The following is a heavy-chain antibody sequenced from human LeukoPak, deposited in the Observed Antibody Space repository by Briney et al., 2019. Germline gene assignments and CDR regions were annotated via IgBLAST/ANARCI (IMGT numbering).Heavy chain of an antibody. Sequence: GGSLRLSCAASGFTFSSYSMNWVRQAPGKGLEWVANIKQDGSLKYYVDSVKGRFTISRDNAENSLYLQLNSLRAEDTAVYYCTRDLQYYDTSGYVAPLIDYWGQGTLVTVSS. CDR3: TRDLQYYDTSGYVAPLIDY. V-gene: IGHV3-7*01. CDR2: IKQDGSLK. CDR1: GFTFSSYS. D-gene: IGHD3-22*01. J-gene: IGHJ4*02.